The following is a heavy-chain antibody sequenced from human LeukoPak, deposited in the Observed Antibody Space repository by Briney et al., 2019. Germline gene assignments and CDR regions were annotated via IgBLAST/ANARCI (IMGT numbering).Heavy chain of an antibody. V-gene: IGHV1-3*01. CDR2: INAGNGNT. J-gene: IGHJ4*02. CDR1: GYTFTSYA. CDR3: ARFPAYCSSTSCLYYFDY. D-gene: IGHD2-2*01. Sequence: WASVKVSCKASGYTFTSYAMHWVRQAPEQRLEWMGWINAGNGNTKYSQKFQGRVTITRDTSAGTAYMELSSLRSEDTAVYYCARFPAYCSSTSCLYYFDYWGQGTLVTVSS.